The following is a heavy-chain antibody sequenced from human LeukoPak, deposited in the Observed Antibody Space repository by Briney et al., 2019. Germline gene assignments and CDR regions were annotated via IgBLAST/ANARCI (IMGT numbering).Heavy chain of an antibody. D-gene: IGHD6-6*01. CDR3: ARARVRTIAARPNWFDP. CDR1: GLTFSDYY. V-gene: IGHV3-11*04. CDR2: ISSSGSTI. J-gene: IGHJ5*02. Sequence: GGSLRLSCAASGLTFSDYYMSWIRQAPGKGLEWVSYISSSGSTIYYADSVKGRFTISRDNAKNSLYLQMNSLRAEGTAVYYCARARVRTIAARPNWFDPWGQGTLVTVSS.